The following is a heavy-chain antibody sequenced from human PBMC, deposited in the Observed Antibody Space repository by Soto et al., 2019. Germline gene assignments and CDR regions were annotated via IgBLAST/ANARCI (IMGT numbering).Heavy chain of an antibody. CDR3: AKDATYTSSWYGGIDY. CDR2: IKSKTDGGTI. D-gene: IGHD6-13*01. CDR1: GFTFTNAW. V-gene: IGHV3-15*01. Sequence: GGSLRLSCAASGFTFTNAWMTWVRQAPGKGLEWVGRIKSKTDGGTIDYAAPVKGRFTISRDDSKNTLYLQMNSLKTEDTAVYYCAKDATYTSSWYGGIDYWGQGTLVTVS. J-gene: IGHJ4*02.